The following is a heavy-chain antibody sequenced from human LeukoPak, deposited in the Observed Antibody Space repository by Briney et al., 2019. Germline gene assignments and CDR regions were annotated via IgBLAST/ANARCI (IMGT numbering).Heavy chain of an antibody. CDR3: ARMVRQQLFN. D-gene: IGHD6-13*01. V-gene: IGHV4-59*08. CDR2: IFYNRNT. J-gene: IGHJ4*02. Sequence: SETLSLTCTVSGASITDYYWSWIRQPPGKGLEWIGYIFYNRNTNYNPSLKSRVTISVDTSKNQFSLKLSSVTAADTAVYYCARMVRQQLFNWGQGTLVTVSS. CDR1: GASITDYY.